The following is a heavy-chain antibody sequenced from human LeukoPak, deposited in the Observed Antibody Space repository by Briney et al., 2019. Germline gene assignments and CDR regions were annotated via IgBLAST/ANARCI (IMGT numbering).Heavy chain of an antibody. J-gene: IGHJ4*02. CDR2: IVVGSGNT. V-gene: IGHV1-58*02. CDR3: AAAVESDTAMFDY. D-gene: IGHD5-18*01. Sequence: SVKVSCKASGFTFTSSAMQWVRQARGQRLEWIGWIVVGSGNTNYAQKFQERVTITRDMSTSTAYMELSSLRSEDTAVYYCAAAVESDTAMFDYWGQGTLVTVSS. CDR1: GFTFTSSA.